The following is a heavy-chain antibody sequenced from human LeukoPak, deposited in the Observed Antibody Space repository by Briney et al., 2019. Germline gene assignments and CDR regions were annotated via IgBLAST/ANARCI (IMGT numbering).Heavy chain of an antibody. CDR1: GFSFSTYG. Sequence: PGGSLRLSCAASGFSFSTYGMHWVRQAPGKGLEWVAAAQGDGRLQYYAASVKGRFTISKDISKSTLYVQMNSLRAEDTAVYYCATGGGFYYGHWGQGTLVTVSS. CDR3: ATGGGFYYGH. J-gene: IGHJ4*02. V-gene: IGHV3-30*02. D-gene: IGHD3-22*01. CDR2: AQGDGRLQ.